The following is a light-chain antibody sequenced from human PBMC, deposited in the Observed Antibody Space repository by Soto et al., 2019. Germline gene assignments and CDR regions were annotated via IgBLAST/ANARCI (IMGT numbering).Light chain of an antibody. CDR3: QQYGSSPWT. Sequence: EIVLTQSPGTLSLSPGERATLSCRASQSVSSSFLAWYQQKPGQAPSLLIYGASSRATGIPDRFSGSGSGTDFPLTISRLEAEDFEVYYCQQYGSSPWTFGQGTKVEIK. J-gene: IGKJ1*01. CDR1: QSVSSSF. CDR2: GAS. V-gene: IGKV3-20*01.